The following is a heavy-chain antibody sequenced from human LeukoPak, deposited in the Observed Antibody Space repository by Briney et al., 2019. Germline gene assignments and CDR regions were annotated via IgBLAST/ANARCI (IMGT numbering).Heavy chain of an antibody. D-gene: IGHD3-22*01. CDR1: GFTFSSYG. CDR2: IWYDGSNK. CDR3: ARDDDYDSSGLDY. J-gene: IGHJ4*02. V-gene: IGHV3-33*01. Sequence: GRSLRLSCAASGFTFSSYGMHWVRQAPGKGLEWVAVIWYDGSNKYYADSVKGRFTISRDNSKNTLYLQVNSLRAEDTAVYYCARDDDYDSSGLDYWGQGTLVTVSS.